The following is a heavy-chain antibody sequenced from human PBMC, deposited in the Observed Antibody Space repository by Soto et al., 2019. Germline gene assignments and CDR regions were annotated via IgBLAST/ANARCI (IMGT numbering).Heavy chain of an antibody. CDR1: GYSFATSG. CDR3: ARAGQYYDASGYAN. D-gene: IGHD3-22*01. Sequence: QVKLVQSGTEVKKPGASIKVSCKASGYSFATSGMSWVRQAPGQGLEWMGWISAYNGNTNFDQNSQDSVTMTTDTSTSPAYLEVRNLTSDDTAVYYCARAGQYYDASGYANWGQGTLVTVSS. V-gene: IGHV1-18*01. CDR2: ISAYNGNT. J-gene: IGHJ4*02.